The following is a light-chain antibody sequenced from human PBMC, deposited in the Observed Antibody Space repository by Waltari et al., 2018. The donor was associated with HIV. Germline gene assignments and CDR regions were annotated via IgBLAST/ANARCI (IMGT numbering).Light chain of an antibody. V-gene: IGLV2-8*01. CDR2: EVN. CDR3: SSYAGSSNLV. Sequence: QSALTPPPSASGSPGQSVTIPCSGARSNIGGYEYVSWYQQHPGKGPKLIIYEVNNRPPGVPDRFSGSKSGNTASLTVSGLQGDDEADYFCSSYAGSSNLVFGGGTKLTVL. CDR1: RSNIGGYEY. J-gene: IGLJ2*01.